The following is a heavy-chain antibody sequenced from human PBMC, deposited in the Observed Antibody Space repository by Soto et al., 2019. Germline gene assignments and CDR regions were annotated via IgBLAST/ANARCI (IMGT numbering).Heavy chain of an antibody. J-gene: IGHJ4*02. CDR3: ASTPHYDNSAYLDY. CDR2: IYSDGST. CDR1: GFTVRTNY. Sequence: EVQLVESGGGLVQPGGSLRLSCAASGFTVRTNYMSWFARAQGKGLEWVSVIYSDGSTSYADSVKGSFTISRDNSKNTLYLQMNSLRAEDTAVYYCASTPHYDNSAYLDYWGQGTLVTVSS. V-gene: IGHV3-66*01. D-gene: IGHD3-22*01.